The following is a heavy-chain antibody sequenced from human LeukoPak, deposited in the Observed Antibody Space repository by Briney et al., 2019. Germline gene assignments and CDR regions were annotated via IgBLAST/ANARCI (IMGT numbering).Heavy chain of an antibody. CDR1: GGSFSGYY. J-gene: IGHJ5*02. Sequence: SETLSLNCAVYGGSFSGYYWSWIRQPPGKGLEWIGEINHSGSTNYNPSLKSRVTISVDTSKNQFSLKLSSVTAADTAVYYCARVWGSSWYREGVNWFDAWGQGTLVTVSS. V-gene: IGHV4-34*01. D-gene: IGHD6-13*01. CDR3: ARVWGSSWYREGVNWFDA. CDR2: INHSGST.